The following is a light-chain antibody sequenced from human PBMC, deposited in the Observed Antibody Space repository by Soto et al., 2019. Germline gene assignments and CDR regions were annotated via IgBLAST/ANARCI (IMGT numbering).Light chain of an antibody. J-gene: IGKJ2*01. V-gene: IGKV3-20*01. Sequence: ETVLTKSPGTLSLSPGERATLSCRASQSVPSFSLAWYQQKPGQSPRLLIYGSSSRATGIPDRFSGSGFGADFTLTISRVEPEDCAVYYCQQYGNPPGTFGQGTKLAIK. CDR1: QSVPSFS. CDR3: QQYGNPPGT. CDR2: GSS.